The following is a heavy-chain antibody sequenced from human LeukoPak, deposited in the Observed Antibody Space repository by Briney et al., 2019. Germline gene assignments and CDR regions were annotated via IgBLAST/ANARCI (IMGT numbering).Heavy chain of an antibody. CDR3: ATRRRYYYDSSGYYSLLVDY. Sequence: ASVKVSCKVSGYTLTELSMHWVRQAPGKGLEWMGGFDPEDGETIYAQKFQGRVTMTEDTSTDTAYMELSSLRSEDTAVYYCATRRRYYYDSSGYYSLLVDYWGQGTLVTVSS. D-gene: IGHD3-22*01. CDR1: GYTLTELS. V-gene: IGHV1-24*01. CDR2: FDPEDGET. J-gene: IGHJ4*02.